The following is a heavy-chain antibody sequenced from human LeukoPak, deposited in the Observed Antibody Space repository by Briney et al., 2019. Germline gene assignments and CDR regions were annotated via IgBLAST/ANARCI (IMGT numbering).Heavy chain of an antibody. CDR2: INQDGSEN. D-gene: IGHD3-22*01. Sequence: GGSLRLSCAASGFTSSSYWMSWVRQAPGMGVEWVANINQDGSENYYVDSVKGRFTISRDNANNSLYLHMNSLRAEDTAVYYCARDPPSGYDSPGDWGQGTLVTVSS. V-gene: IGHV3-7*01. J-gene: IGHJ4*02. CDR3: ARDPPSGYDSPGD. CDR1: GFTSSSYW.